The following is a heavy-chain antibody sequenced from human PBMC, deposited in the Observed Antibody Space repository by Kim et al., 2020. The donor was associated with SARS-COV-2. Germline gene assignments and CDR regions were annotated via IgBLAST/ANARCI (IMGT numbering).Heavy chain of an antibody. V-gene: IGHV4-34*01. CDR2: T. D-gene: IGHD1-26*01. CDR3: AREEGATRVDY. J-gene: IGHJ4*02. Sequence: TNYTPSRESRVTISVDTSKNQFSLKLSSVTAADTAVYYCAREEGATRVDYWGQGTLVTVSS.